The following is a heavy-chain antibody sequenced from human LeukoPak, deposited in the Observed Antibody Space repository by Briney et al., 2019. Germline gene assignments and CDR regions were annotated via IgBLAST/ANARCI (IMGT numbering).Heavy chain of an antibody. Sequence: GGSLRLSCAASGFTVSSNYMSWVRQAPGKGLEWVSAVSGSGGSTYYADSVKGRFTISRDNSKNTLYLQMNSLRAEDTAVYYCAKISGSGYWSRNYYGMDVWGQGTTVTVSS. CDR2: VSGSGGST. V-gene: IGHV3-23*01. CDR1: GFTVSSNY. CDR3: AKISGSGYWSRNYYGMDV. J-gene: IGHJ6*02. D-gene: IGHD3-22*01.